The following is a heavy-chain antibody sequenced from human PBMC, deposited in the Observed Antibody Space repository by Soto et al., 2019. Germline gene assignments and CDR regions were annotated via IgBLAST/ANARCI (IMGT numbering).Heavy chain of an antibody. J-gene: IGHJ6*02. V-gene: IGHV1-69*13. CDR3: AREKSGYCSGAGRHTYYSHGMDV. Sequence: SVKVSCKASGGTFSSYAISWVRQAPGQGLEWMGGIIPIFGTANYAQKFQGRVTITADESTSTAYMELSSLRSEDTAVYDCAREKSGYCSGAGRHTYYSHGMDVWGQGTLGTVYS. CDR2: IIPIFGTA. CDR1: GGTFSSYA. D-gene: IGHD2-8*02.